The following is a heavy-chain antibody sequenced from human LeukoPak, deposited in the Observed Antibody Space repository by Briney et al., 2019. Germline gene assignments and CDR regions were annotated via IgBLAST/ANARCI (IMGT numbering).Heavy chain of an antibody. CDR3: LRDLNWSLDQ. V-gene: IGHV3-74*01. D-gene: IGHD1-20*01. CDR1: GFTFSNYM. J-gene: IGHJ4*02. CDR2: IKSDGITI. Sequence: GGSLRLSCAASGFTFSNYMMHWVRQAPGKGLVWVSRIKSDGITITYADFVKGRFTISRDNAKNTLYLQMNSLRAEDTAVYYCLRDLNWSLDQWGQGTLVTVSS.